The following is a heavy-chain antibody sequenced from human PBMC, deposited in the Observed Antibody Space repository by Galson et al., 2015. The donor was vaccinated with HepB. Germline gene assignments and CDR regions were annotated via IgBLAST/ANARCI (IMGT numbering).Heavy chain of an antibody. D-gene: IGHD3-22*01. CDR3: NYYDSSGYYYGMDV. J-gene: IGHJ6*02. Sequence: SVKVSCKASGYTFTSYGISWVRQAPGQGLEWMGWISAYNGNTNYAQKLQGRVTMTTDTSTSTAYMELRSLRSDDTAVYYCNYYDSSGYYYGMDVWGPGTTVTVSS. V-gene: IGHV1-18*01. CDR1: GYTFTSYG. CDR2: ISAYNGNT.